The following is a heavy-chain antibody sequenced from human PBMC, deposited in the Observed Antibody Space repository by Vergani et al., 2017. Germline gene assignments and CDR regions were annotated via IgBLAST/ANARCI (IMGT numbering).Heavy chain of an antibody. CDR3: ARDSRTYYYDSSGYSNWFDP. J-gene: IGHJ5*02. CDR2: INWNGGST. D-gene: IGHD3-22*01. Sequence: EVQLVESGGGVVRPGGSLRLSCAASGFTFDDYGMSWVRQAPGKGLEWVSGINWNGGSTGYADSVKGRFTISRDNAKNSLYLQMNSLRAEDTALYHCARDSRTYYYDSSGYSNWFDPWGQGTLVTVSS. CDR1: GFTFDDYG. V-gene: IGHV3-20*01.